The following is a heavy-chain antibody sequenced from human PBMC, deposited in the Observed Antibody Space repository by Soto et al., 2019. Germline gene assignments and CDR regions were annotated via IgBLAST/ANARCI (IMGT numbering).Heavy chain of an antibody. CDR3: AKEYDSTSKGSFDS. J-gene: IGHJ4*02. V-gene: IGHV3-23*01. CDR2: MTGSGGTT. CDR1: GFTFSNYA. Sequence: EVQLLESGGGLAQPGGSLRITCAASGFTFSNYAINWVPQAPGKGLERVSGMTGSGGTTAYADSVKGRFTVSRDNFKNIVYLQMNNLRADDTALYFCAKEYDSTSKGSFDSWGQGTLVTVSS. D-gene: IGHD1-26*01.